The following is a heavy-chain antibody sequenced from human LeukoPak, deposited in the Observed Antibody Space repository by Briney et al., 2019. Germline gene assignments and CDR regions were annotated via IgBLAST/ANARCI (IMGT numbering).Heavy chain of an antibody. Sequence: GGSLRLSCAASGFTFNDYTMHWVRQAPGKGLEWVSFITWGRMSTYYADSVKGRFTLSRDNSKNSLYLQMNSLRTEDTALYYCAKPRADDEKALDIWGQGTMVTVSS. CDR3: AKPRADDEKALDI. J-gene: IGHJ3*02. CDR2: ITWGRMST. CDR1: GFTFNDYT. D-gene: IGHD3-3*01. V-gene: IGHV3-43*01.